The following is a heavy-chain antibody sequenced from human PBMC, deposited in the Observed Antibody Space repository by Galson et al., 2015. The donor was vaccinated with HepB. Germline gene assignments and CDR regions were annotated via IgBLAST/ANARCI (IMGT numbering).Heavy chain of an antibody. J-gene: IGHJ4*02. V-gene: IGHV3-7*01. D-gene: IGHD3-10*01. CDR1: GFTFSRHW. CDR3: ARWLGDYSSLDF. CDR2: MNQDGNVK. Sequence: SLRLSCAASGFTFSRHWMCWVRQAPGKGLEWVANMNQDGNVKNYLDSVQGRFTISRATSKNIVYLEMNSLGVEDTAVYFCARWLGDYSSLDFWGQGIVVTVSS.